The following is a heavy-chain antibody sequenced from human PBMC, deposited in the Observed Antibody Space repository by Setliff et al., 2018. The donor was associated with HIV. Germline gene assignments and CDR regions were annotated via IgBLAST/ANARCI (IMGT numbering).Heavy chain of an antibody. V-gene: IGHV4-59*01. CDR3: ARANSIKGYRYGPDAFAI. D-gene: IGHD5-18*01. CDR1: GGSISTYY. CDR2: IFYSGST. J-gene: IGHJ3*02. Sequence: SETLSLTCTVSGGSISTYYWNWIRQPPGRGPEWIGYIFYSGSTNYNPSLKSRVTISVDTSKNQFSLNLSSVTAADTAVYYCARANSIKGYRYGPDAFAIWGQGTLVTVSS.